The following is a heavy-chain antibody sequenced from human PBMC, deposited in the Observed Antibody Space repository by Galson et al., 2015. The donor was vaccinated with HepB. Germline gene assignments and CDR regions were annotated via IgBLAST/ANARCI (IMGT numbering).Heavy chain of an antibody. CDR2: INPSGGST. D-gene: IGHD3-10*01. CDR1: GYTFTSYY. V-gene: IGHV1-46*04. CDR3: ARDGTFYYYGSGSYSYYYYGMDV. Sequence: VKVSCKASGYTFTSYYMHWVRQAPGQGLEWMGIINPSGGSTSYAQKLQGRVTMTRDTSTSTVYMELSSLRSEDTAVYYCARDGTFYYYGSGSYSYYYYGMDVWGQGTTVTVSS. J-gene: IGHJ6*02.